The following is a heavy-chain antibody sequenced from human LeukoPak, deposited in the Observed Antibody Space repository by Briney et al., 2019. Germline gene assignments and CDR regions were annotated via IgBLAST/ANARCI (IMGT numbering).Heavy chain of an antibody. CDR2: INSDGSST. Sequence: GGSLRLSCAASGFTFSSYWMHWVRQVPGKGLVWASRINSDGSSTSYADSVKGRFTISRDNARNSLFLQMNSLRAEDTAVYYCTTAKNDYWGQGTLVTVSS. D-gene: IGHD1-1*01. CDR1: GFTFSSYW. J-gene: IGHJ4*02. V-gene: IGHV3-74*01. CDR3: TTAKNDY.